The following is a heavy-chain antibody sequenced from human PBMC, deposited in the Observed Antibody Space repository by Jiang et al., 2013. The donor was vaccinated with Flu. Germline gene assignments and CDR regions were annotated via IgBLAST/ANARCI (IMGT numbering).Heavy chain of an antibody. CDR3: ARDRGYNSLRDWFDP. Sequence: SGAEVKKPGSSVKVSCKASGGTFSSYAISWVRQAPGQGLEWMGGIIPIFGTANYAQKFQGRVTITADESTSTAYMELSRLRSDDTAVYYCARDRGYNSLRDWFDPWGQGTPVTVSS. CDR2: IIPIFGTA. D-gene: IGHD1-1*01. V-gene: IGHV1-69*01. CDR1: GGTFSSYA. J-gene: IGHJ5*02.